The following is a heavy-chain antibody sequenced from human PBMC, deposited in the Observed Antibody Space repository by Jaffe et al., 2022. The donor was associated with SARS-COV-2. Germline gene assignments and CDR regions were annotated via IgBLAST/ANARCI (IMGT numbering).Heavy chain of an antibody. V-gene: IGHV3-23*01. CDR2: ISGSGGST. J-gene: IGHJ3*01. CDR1: GFTFSSYA. CDR3: AKDGRYSGTYYDAFDV. D-gene: IGHD1-26*01. Sequence: EVQLLESGGGLVQPGGSLRLSCAASGFTFSSYAMSWVRQGPGKGLEWVSSISGSGGSTNYADSVKGRFIISRDNSKNTLNLQMSGLGAEDTAVYYCAKDGRYSGTYYDAFDVWGQGTMLTVSS.